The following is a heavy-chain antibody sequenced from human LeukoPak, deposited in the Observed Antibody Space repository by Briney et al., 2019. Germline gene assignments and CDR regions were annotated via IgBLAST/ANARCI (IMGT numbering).Heavy chain of an antibody. V-gene: IGHV4-4*07. CDR1: GDSFSTSY. CDR3: ARDPGYDSSGYHY. CDR2: IYTSGST. Sequence: PSETLSLTCAVSGDSFSTSYWTWIRQPAGKGLEWIGRIYTSGSTNYNPSLKSRVTMSIDTSKKQFSLKLSSVTAADTAVYYCARDPGYDSSGYHYWGQGTLVTVSS. J-gene: IGHJ4*02. D-gene: IGHD3-22*01.